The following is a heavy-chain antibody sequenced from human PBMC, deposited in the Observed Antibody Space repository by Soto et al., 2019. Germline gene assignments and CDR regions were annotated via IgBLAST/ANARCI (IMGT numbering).Heavy chain of an antibody. J-gene: IGHJ4*02. CDR3: ASTSGYSSGWSV. Sequence: GASVKVSCKASGGTFSSYAISWVRQAPGQGLEWMGGIIPIFGTANYAQKFQGRVTITADESTSTAYMELSSLRSEDTAVYYCASTSGYSSGWSVWGQGTLVTVSS. CDR1: GGTFSSYA. V-gene: IGHV1-69*13. CDR2: IIPIFGTA. D-gene: IGHD6-19*01.